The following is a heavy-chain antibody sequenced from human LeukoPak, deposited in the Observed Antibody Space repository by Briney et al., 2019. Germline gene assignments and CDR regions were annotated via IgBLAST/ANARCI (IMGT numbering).Heavy chain of an antibody. D-gene: IGHD4-17*01. CDR2: IKQDGSEK. J-gene: IGHJ1*01. Sequence: PGGSLRLSCAASGFTFSTYWMSWVRQAPGKGLEWVANIKQDGSEKYYADSVKGRFTISRDNAKNSLYLQMNSLRAEDTAVYYCARGDYGDNYFQHWGQGTLVTVSS. CDR1: GFTFSTYW. CDR3: ARGDYGDNYFQH. V-gene: IGHV3-7*03.